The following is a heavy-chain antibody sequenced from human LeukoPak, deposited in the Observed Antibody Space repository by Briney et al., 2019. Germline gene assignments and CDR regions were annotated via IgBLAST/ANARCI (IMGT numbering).Heavy chain of an antibody. J-gene: IGHJ4*02. CDR2: ISYDGSNK. Sequence: GGSLRLSCAASGFTFSSYGMHWVRQAPGKGLEWVAVISYDGSNKYYADSVKGRFTISRDNSKNTLYPQMNSLRAEDTAVYYCAKEVAYYYDSSGYFDYWGQGTLVTVSS. V-gene: IGHV3-30*18. D-gene: IGHD3-22*01. CDR1: GFTFSSYG. CDR3: AKEVAYYYDSSGYFDY.